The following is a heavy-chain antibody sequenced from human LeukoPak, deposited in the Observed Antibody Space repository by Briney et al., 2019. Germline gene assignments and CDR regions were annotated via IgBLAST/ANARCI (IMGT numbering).Heavy chain of an antibody. CDR3: ARVPGPYTTSRFDY. CDR1: GYTFTGYY. J-gene: IGHJ4*02. Sequence: ASVRVSCKTSGYTFTGYYLHCVRQAPGQGLEWMGRIDPDSGGTHYAQKFQVRVTVTRGTSITTVYMELSGLTSDDTAVYYCARVPGPYTTSRFDYWGQGTLVTVSS. CDR2: IDPDSGGT. D-gene: IGHD2-2*02. V-gene: IGHV1-2*02.